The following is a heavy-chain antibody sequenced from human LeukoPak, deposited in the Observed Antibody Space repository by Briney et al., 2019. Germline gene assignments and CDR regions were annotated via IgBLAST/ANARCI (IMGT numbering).Heavy chain of an antibody. D-gene: IGHD6-19*01. Sequence: GMXWXXXAPGKGLEWVAVISYDGSNKYYADSVKGRFTISRDNSKNTLYLQMNSLRAEDTAVYYCAKDLGPWQWLVPDWGQGTLVTVSS. V-gene: IGHV3-30*18. CDR1: G. CDR2: ISYDGSNK. CDR3: AKDLGPWQWLVPD. J-gene: IGHJ4*02.